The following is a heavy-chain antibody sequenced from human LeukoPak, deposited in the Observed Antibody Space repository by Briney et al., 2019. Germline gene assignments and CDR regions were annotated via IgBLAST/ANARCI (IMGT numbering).Heavy chain of an antibody. V-gene: IGHV3-23*01. CDR2: ISGSGGYT. Sequence: GGSLRLSCAASGFTLSSYDMIWVRQAPGKGLEWVSSISGSGGYTYYAASVKGRFTISRDNSKNTLYLQMNSLRADDTAEYYCAKGSTLRYCAGAVCYTKIIYFDYWGQGTLVTVSS. D-gene: IGHD2-8*02. CDR3: AKGSTLRYCAGAVCYTKIIYFDY. J-gene: IGHJ4*02. CDR1: GFTLSSYD.